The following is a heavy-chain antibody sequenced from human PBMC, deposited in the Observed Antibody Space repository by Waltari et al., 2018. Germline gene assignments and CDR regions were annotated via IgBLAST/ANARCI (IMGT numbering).Heavy chain of an antibody. J-gene: IGHJ4*02. V-gene: IGHV3-30*02. CDR2: IQFDGSRK. Sequence: QVQLVESGGAVVQPGGSLRLSCVASGFTFSNYGMHWVRQAPGKGLEWVTFIQFDGSRKYYVDSVTGRFTIYRDNSKSTLYLQMDSLRVDDMAVYYCAKDFPGYKWGQGTLVTVSS. D-gene: IGHD5-18*01. CDR1: GFTFSNYG. CDR3: AKDFPGYK.